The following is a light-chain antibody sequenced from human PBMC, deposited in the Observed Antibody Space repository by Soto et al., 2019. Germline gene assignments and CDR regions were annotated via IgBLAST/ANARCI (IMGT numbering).Light chain of an antibody. CDR3: QHYNSYSEA. CDR1: QTISSW. CDR2: KAS. V-gene: IGKV1-5*03. J-gene: IGKJ1*01. Sequence: DIQMTQSPSSLSASVGDSVIITCRASQTISSWLAWYQQKPGKAPKLLIYKASTLKSGVPSRFSGSGSGTEFTLTISSLQPDDFATYYCQHYNSYSEAFGQGTKVELK.